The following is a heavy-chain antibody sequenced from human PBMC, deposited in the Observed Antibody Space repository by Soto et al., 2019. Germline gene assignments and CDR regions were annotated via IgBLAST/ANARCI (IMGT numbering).Heavy chain of an antibody. V-gene: IGHV3-15*01. J-gene: IGHJ6*02. D-gene: IGHD6-19*01. Sequence: GTTDYAAPVKGRFTISRDDSKNTLYLQMNSLKTEDTAVYYCTTPHSYSSGWNYYYGMDVWGQGTTVTVSS. CDR2: GTT. CDR3: TTPHSYSSGWNYYYGMDV.